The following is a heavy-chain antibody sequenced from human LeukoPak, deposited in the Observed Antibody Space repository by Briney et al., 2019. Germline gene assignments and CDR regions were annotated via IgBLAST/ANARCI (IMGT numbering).Heavy chain of an antibody. V-gene: IGHV4-39*07. CDR2: IYYSGST. CDR3: AAMVRVYYYYIDV. J-gene: IGHJ6*03. Sequence: SETLSLTCTVSGGSISSSTYYWGWIRQPPGKGLEWIGGIYYSGSTYYNPSLKSRVTISVDTSKNQFSLKLSSVTAADTAVYYCAAMVRVYYYYIDVWGKGTTVTVSS. CDR1: GGSISSSTYY. D-gene: IGHD3-10*01.